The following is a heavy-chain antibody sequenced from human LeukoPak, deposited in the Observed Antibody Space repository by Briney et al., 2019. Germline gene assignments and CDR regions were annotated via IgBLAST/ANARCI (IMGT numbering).Heavy chain of an antibody. J-gene: IGHJ4*02. CDR1: GFTFSSYG. CDR3: ARDKYYYDSSGSLDY. Sequence: GGSLRLSCAASGFTFSSYGVHWVRQAPGKGLEWVAVIWYDGSNKYYADSVKGRFTISRDNSKNTLYLQMNSLRAEDTAVYYCARDKYYYDSSGSLDYWGQGTLVTVSS. CDR2: IWYDGSNK. D-gene: IGHD3-22*01. V-gene: IGHV3-33*01.